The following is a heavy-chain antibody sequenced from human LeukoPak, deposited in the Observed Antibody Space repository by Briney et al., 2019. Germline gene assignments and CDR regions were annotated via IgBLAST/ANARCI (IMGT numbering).Heavy chain of an antibody. D-gene: IGHD2-15*01. J-gene: IGHJ4*02. CDR2: IWYDGSNK. CDR3: AKAAYCSGGSCFHFDY. V-gene: IGHV3-33*06. Sequence: GGSLRLSCAASGFTFSSYGMHWVRQAPGKGLEWVAVIWYDGSNKYYADSVKGRFTISRDNSKNTLYLQMNSLRAEDTAVYYCAKAAYCSGGSCFHFDYWGQGTLVTVSS. CDR1: GFTFSSYG.